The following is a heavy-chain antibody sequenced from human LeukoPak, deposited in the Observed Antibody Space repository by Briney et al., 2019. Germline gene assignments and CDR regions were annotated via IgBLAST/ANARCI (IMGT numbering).Heavy chain of an antibody. CDR1: GYTFTGYY. J-gene: IGHJ4*02. V-gene: IGHV1-2*04. D-gene: IGHD4-17*01. CDR2: INPNRGGT. Sequence: ASVKVSCKASGYTFTGYYMHWVRQAPGQGLEWMGWINPNRGGTNYAQKFQGWVTMTRDTSISTAYMELSRLRSDDTAVYYCARAMTTVTYFDYWGQGTLVTVSS. CDR3: ARAMTTVTYFDY.